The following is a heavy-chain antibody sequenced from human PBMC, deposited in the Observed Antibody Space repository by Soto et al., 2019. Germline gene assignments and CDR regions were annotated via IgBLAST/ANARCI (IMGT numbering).Heavy chain of an antibody. CDR2: INQDGTEI. CDR3: ARPPVVTFWGGYADV. V-gene: IGHV3-7*01. Sequence: GGSLRLSCAASGFTFSSSWMSWVRQAPGKGLEWVANINQDGTEIYYVDSVKGRFTISRDNAKNSLYLQMNSLRAEETAVYYCARPPVVTFWGGYADVWGKGTTVTVSS. J-gene: IGHJ6*04. CDR1: GFTFSSSW. D-gene: IGHD3-3*01.